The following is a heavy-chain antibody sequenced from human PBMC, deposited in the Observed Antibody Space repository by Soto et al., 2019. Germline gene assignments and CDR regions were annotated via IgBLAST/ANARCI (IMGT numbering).Heavy chain of an antibody. CDR1: GGSISSSKW. Sequence: QMQLQESGPGLVKPSGTLSLTCGVSGGSISSSKWWTWVRQPPGKGPEWIGEMYHSGSTNYNPSLKSRVTISVDKSKYQFSLTLSSVTAADTAVYYCVSQDYNSSTDASFLVNGYFDLWGRGILVTVSS. V-gene: IGHV4-4*02. CDR3: VSQDYNSSTDASFLVNGYFDL. CDR2: MYHSGST. D-gene: IGHD6-6*01. J-gene: IGHJ2*01.